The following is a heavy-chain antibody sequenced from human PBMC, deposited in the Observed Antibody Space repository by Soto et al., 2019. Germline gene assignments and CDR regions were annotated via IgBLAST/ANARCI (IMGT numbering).Heavy chain of an antibody. CDR1: GGSISSGGYS. Sequence: SETLSLTCAVSGGSISSGGYSWSWIRQPPGKGLEWIGYIYHSGSTYYNPSLKSRVTISVDRSKNQFSLKLSSVTAADTAVYFCAREGDLWSWLRALDCWGQGTLVTVSS. D-gene: IGHD5-12*01. J-gene: IGHJ4*02. CDR3: AREGDLWSWLRALDC. V-gene: IGHV4-30-2*01. CDR2: IYHSGST.